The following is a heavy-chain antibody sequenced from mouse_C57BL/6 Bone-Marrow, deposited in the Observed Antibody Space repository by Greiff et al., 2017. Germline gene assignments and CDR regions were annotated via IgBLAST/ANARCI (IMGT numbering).Heavy chain of an antibody. CDR1: GFSLTSYA. V-gene: IGHV2-9-1*01. CDR3: ARNGYSNYDWYFDV. J-gene: IGHJ1*03. Sequence: VKLMESGPGLVAPSQSLSITCTVSGFSLTSYAISWVRQPPGKGLEWLGVIWTGGGTNYNSALKSRLSISKDNSKSQVFLKMNSLQTDDTARYYCARNGYSNYDWYFDVWGTGTTVTVSS. D-gene: IGHD2-5*01. CDR2: IWTGGGT.